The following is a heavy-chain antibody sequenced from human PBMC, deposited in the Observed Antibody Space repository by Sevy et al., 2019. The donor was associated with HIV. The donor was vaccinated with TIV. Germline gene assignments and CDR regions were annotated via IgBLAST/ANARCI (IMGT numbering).Heavy chain of an antibody. CDR2: IYYSGST. CDR3: ASLNWNGGGFFDY. Sequence: SETLSLTCTVSGGSISSYYWSWIRQPPGKGLEWIGYIYYSGSTNYNPSLKSRVTISVDTSKNQFSLKLSSVIAADTAVYYCASLNWNGGGFFDYWGQGTLVTVSS. V-gene: IGHV4-59*01. J-gene: IGHJ4*02. D-gene: IGHD1-1*01. CDR1: GGSISSYY.